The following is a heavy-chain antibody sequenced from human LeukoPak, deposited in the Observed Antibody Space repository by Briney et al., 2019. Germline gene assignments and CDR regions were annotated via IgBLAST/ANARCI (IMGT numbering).Heavy chain of an antibody. CDR1: GYTFTSYA. CDR3: ASAARGSSGWPYLD. J-gene: IGHJ4*02. CDR2: INTNTGNP. Sequence: VASVKVSCKASGYTFTSYAMNWVRQAPGQGLEWMGWINTNTGNPTYAQGFTGRFVFSLDTSVSTAYLQISSLKAEDTAVYYCASAARGSSGWPYLDWGQGTLVTVSS. V-gene: IGHV7-4-1*02. D-gene: IGHD6-19*01.